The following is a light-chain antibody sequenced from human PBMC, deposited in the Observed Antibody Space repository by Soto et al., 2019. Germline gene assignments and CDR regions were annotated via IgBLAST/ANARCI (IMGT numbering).Light chain of an antibody. Sequence: QSVLTQPPSVSGAPGQRVTISCTGSDSNIGAGNGVHWYQQLPGSAPKLLIYTNINRPSGVTDRFSGSKSGNSASLAIKGLNAEDEADYYCQSYDSSLGCYVFGSGTKLTVL. CDR2: TNI. J-gene: IGLJ1*01. CDR3: QSYDSSLGCYV. V-gene: IGLV1-40*01. CDR1: DSNIGAGNG.